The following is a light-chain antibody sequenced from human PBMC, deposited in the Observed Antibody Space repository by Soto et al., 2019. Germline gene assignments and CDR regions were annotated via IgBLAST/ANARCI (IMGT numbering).Light chain of an antibody. V-gene: IGKV3-15*01. Sequence: ETVMTQSPDTVSVSPGERATLSCRASQSVNSNLAWYQQKLDQAPRVLIYGAATRATGIPARFSGSGSGTEFTLTISSLQSEDFALYYCQEYNTWPWTFGQGTKVEMK. J-gene: IGKJ1*01. CDR3: QEYNTWPWT. CDR1: QSVNSN. CDR2: GAA.